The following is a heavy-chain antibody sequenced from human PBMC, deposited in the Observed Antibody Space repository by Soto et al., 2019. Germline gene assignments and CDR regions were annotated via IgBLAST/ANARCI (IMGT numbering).Heavy chain of an antibody. CDR3: ARSAAAATREFDY. CDR2: ISSSSSYI. CDR1: GFTFSSYS. V-gene: IGHV3-21*01. D-gene: IGHD6-13*01. J-gene: IGHJ4*02. Sequence: PVGSLRLSCAASGFTFSSYSMNWVRQAPGKGLEWVSSISSSSSYIYYADSVKGRFTISRDNAKNSLYLQMNSLRAEDTAVYYCARSAAAATREFDYWGQGTLVTVSS.